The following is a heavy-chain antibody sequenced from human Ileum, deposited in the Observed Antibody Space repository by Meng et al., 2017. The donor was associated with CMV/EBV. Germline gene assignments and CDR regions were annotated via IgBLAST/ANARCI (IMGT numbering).Heavy chain of an antibody. V-gene: IGHV4-4*07. CDR3: ARGPGGFGDFNFDY. J-gene: IGHJ4*02. CDR2: IYHGGST. Sequence: QLLCQDSGQGLVRPSKTLSLTCTVSGDSITSFYWSWIRQPAGKALEWIGRIYHGGSTNYNPSLKSRVTLSVDTSKNQFSMRLTSVTAADTAVYYCARGPGGFGDFNFDYWGQGTLVTVSS. D-gene: IGHD3-16*01. CDR1: GDSITSFY.